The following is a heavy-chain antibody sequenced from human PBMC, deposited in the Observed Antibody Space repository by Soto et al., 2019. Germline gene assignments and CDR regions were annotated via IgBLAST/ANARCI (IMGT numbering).Heavy chain of an antibody. CDR3: ARDRDTTAMVDYYYGMDV. V-gene: IGHV3-23*01. D-gene: IGHD5-18*01. CDR1: GSTSNRYA. J-gene: IGHJ6*02. CDR2: ISGSGGIT. Sequence: EMQLLESGGGLVQSGGSLRLSCEVSGSTSNRYAMNWVRQAPGRGLEWVSGISGSGGITDYADSVKGRFTISRDNPRNTVYLEMNSLSGEDTAVYYCARDRDTTAMVDYYYGMDVWGQGTTVTVSS.